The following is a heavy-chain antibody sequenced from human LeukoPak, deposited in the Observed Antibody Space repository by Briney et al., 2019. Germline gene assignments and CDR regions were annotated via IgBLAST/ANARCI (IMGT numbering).Heavy chain of an antibody. CDR3: ARAPSYNSARLDV. CDR1: GVSISSYY. J-gene: IGHJ6*02. Sequence: PSETLSLTCTVSGVSISSYYWTWVRQPAGKGLEWIGRIYTSGGANYNPSLKSRVTMSVDTSENRFSLKLTSVTAADTAVYYCARAPSYNSARLDVWGQGTTVTVSS. V-gene: IGHV4-4*07. D-gene: IGHD1-1*01. CDR2: IYTSGGA.